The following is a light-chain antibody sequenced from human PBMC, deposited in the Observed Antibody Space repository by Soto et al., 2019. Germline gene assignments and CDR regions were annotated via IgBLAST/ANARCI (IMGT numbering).Light chain of an antibody. CDR3: QQYAGSPWR. Sequence: EIVMTQSPATLSVSPWERATFSCRASQSVSSNLAWYQQKPGQAPRLLIYGASIRATGIPDTFSGSGSGTDFTRAICRLRAEDCAVYFCQQYAGSPWRFGRVTKVDIK. CDR1: QSVSSN. V-gene: IGKV3D-15*01. CDR2: GAS. J-gene: IGKJ1*01.